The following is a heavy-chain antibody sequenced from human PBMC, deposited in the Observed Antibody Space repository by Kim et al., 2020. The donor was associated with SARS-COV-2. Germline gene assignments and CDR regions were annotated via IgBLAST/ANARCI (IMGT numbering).Heavy chain of an antibody. CDR1: GDSVYSNSST. D-gene: IGHD1-7*01. CDR3: ARGTTTYFDY. J-gene: IGHJ4*01. CDR2: TYYRSKWYN. V-gene: IGHV6-1*01. Sequence: SQTLSLTCALSGDSVYSNSSTWNWIRQSPSRGLEWLGRTYYRSKWYNDYAISVKSRITINSDTSKNQFSLQLNSVTPEDTAVYYCARGTTTYFDYWGHGTLVTVSS.